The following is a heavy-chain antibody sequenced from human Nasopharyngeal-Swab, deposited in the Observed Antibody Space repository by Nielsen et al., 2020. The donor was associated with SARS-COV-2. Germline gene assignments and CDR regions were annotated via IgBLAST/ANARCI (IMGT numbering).Heavy chain of an antibody. V-gene: IGHV3-33*01. Sequence: GESLKISCAASGFTFISYGLHWVRQAPGKGLEWVAFIWYDGVNKYYADSVKGRFTISRDNSKNTVFLQMNNLGVEDTAMYYCARDSNYYGSGSDAFNLWGQGTLVTVSS. CDR2: IWYDGVNK. CDR1: GFTFISYG. CDR3: ARDSNYYGSGSDAFNL. J-gene: IGHJ3*01. D-gene: IGHD3-10*01.